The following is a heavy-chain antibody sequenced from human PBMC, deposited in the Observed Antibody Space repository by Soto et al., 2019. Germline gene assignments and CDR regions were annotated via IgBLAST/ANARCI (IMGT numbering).Heavy chain of an antibody. D-gene: IGHD3-22*01. Sequence: PGGSLRLSCAASGFTFFNHAMNWVRQAPGKGLEWVSGISGSGGATYYADSVKGRFTISRDNSKKILSLQMNSLRAEDTAVYYCARGDSSGYYVYYLDFWGQGAQVTVHS. J-gene: IGHJ4*02. CDR1: GFTFFNHA. V-gene: IGHV3-23*01. CDR3: ARGDSSGYYVYYLDF. CDR2: ISGSGGAT.